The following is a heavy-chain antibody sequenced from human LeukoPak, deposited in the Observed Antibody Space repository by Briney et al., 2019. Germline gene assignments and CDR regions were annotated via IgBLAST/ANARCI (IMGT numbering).Heavy chain of an antibody. CDR2: IYYTGTT. D-gene: IGHD3-16*01. V-gene: IGHV4-59*08. CDR3: ARRQGTYTLDYGLDV. J-gene: IGHJ6*02. Sequence: SETLSLTCTASGGSIRNYYWSWIRQPPGKGLEYIGYIYYTGTTNYNPSLKSRVTISVDTSRNQFSLRLSSVTAADTAVYYCARRQGTYTLDYGLDVWGQGTTVTVSS. CDR1: GGSIRNYY.